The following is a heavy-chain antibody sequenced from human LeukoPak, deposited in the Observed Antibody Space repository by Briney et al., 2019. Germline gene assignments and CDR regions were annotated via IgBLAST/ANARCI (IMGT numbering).Heavy chain of an antibody. CDR2: IYHSGST. CDR1: GYSISSGNY. J-gene: IGHJ4*02. Sequence: SETLSLTCTVSGYSISSGNYWDWIRQPPGKGLEWIGSIYHSGSTYYNPSLKSRDTISVDTSKNQFSLKLSSVTAADTAVYYCATQGYSGYDDRGSFDYWGQGTLVTVSS. D-gene: IGHD5-12*01. V-gene: IGHV4-38-2*02. CDR3: ATQGYSGYDDRGSFDY.